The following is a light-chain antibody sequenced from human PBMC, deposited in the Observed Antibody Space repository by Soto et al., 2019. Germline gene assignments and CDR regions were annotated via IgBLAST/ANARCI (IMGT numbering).Light chain of an antibody. CDR2: WAS. V-gene: IGKV4-1*01. CDR3: QQYYSYPWT. CDR1: QSVLYNSNNKNY. Sequence: DIVMTQSPDSLAVSLGERATINCKSSQSVLYNSNNKNYLAWYQQKPGQPPKLLFYWASTRESGVPDRFSGSGSGTDFTLTISSLQAEDVAVYYCQQYYSYPWTFGRGTKVEIK. J-gene: IGKJ1*01.